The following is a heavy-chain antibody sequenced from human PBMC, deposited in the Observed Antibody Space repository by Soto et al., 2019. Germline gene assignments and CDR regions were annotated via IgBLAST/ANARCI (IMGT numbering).Heavy chain of an antibody. D-gene: IGHD3-3*01. CDR1: GFTFTSSA. CDR2: IVVGSGNT. V-gene: IGHV1-58*02. Sequence: SVKVSCKASGFTFTSSAMQWVRQARGQRLEWIGWIVVGSGNTNYAQKLQGRVTMTTDTSTSTAYMELRSLRSDDTAVYYCARVPQGAYYDFWSGYSPFDYWGQGTLVTVSS. J-gene: IGHJ4*02. CDR3: ARVPQGAYYDFWSGYSPFDY.